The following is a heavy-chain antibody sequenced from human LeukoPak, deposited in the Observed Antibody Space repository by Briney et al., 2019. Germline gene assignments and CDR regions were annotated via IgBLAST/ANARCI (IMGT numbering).Heavy chain of an antibody. V-gene: IGHV4-34*01. Sequence: SETLSLTCAVYGGSFSGYYWSWIRQPPGKGLEWIGEINHSGSTNYNPSLKSRVTISVDTSKNQFSLKLNSVTAADTAVYYCARGRYYYDSSGYSKSFDYWGQGTLVTVSS. CDR2: INHSGST. D-gene: IGHD3-22*01. CDR3: ARGRYYYDSSGYSKSFDY. CDR1: GGSFSGYY. J-gene: IGHJ4*02.